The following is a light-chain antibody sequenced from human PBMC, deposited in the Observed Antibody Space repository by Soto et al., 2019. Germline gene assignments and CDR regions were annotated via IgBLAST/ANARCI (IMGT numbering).Light chain of an antibody. CDR3: QKYVSAPKT. V-gene: IGKV1-27*01. J-gene: IGKJ2*01. CDR2: AAS. Sequence: DIQMTQSPSSLSASVGDRVTITCRASEGIGNYLAWYQQKPGKAPKLLIYAASGLHLGVPSRFIGSGSGTDFTLTISSLQPEDAATYYCQKYVSAPKTFGQGTKLEIK. CDR1: EGIGNY.